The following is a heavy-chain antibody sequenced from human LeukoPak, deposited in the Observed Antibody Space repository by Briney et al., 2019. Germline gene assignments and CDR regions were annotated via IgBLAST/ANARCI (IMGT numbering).Heavy chain of an antibody. CDR2: ISPGDSDI. J-gene: IGHJ6*03. D-gene: IGHD3-10*01. Sequence: GESLKISCKGSGYSFTTYWIGWVRQMPGKGLEWMGVISPGDSDIRYSPSFQGQVTISADKSISTAYLQWSSLKASDTAIYYCARQWRPKGITMIRGVRPYYYMDVWGKGTTVTISS. CDR3: ARQWRPKGITMIRGVRPYYYMDV. V-gene: IGHV5-51*01. CDR1: GYSFTTYW.